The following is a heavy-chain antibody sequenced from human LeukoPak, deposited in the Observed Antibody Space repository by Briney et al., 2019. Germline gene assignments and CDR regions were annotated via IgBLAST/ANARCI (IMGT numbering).Heavy chain of an antibody. CDR2: ISTSGGDT. J-gene: IGHJ4*02. Sequence: ARGSLRLSCAASGFTFNTYAMSWVRQAPGKGLEWVSAISTSGGDTYYVDSVRGRFTISRDNSKNTLYLQMNSLRAEDTAVYYCARWLQRPIDCWGQGTLVTVSS. CDR3: ARWLQRPIDC. V-gene: IGHV3-23*01. CDR1: GFTFNTYA. D-gene: IGHD5-24*01.